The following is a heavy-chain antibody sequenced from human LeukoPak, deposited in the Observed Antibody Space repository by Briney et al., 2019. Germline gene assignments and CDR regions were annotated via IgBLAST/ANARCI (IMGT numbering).Heavy chain of an antibody. J-gene: IGHJ6*03. Sequence: GGSLRLSCAASGFTFSNYWTYWVRQAPGKGLVWVSRVDSDGGRTTYADSVKGRFTMSRDNAKNTLYLQMTSLRAEDTAVYYCARVHYYYYMDVWGKGTTVTVSS. CDR2: VDSDGGRT. V-gene: IGHV3-74*01. CDR3: ARVHYYYYMDV. CDR1: GFTFSNYW.